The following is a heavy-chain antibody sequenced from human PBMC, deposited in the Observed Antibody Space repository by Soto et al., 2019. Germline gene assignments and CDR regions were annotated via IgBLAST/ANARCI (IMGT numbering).Heavy chain of an antibody. CDR3: ARDASPTVTRYYYYYVMDV. V-gene: IGHV4-4*02. J-gene: IGHJ6*02. CDR2: IYHSGST. Sequence: SENLSLTCAVSGGSISSSNWWSWVRQPPGKGLKWIGEIYHSGSTNYNPSLKSRVTISVDKSKNQFSLKLSSVTAADTAVYYCARDASPTVTRYYYYYVMDVWGQGTTVTVSS. D-gene: IGHD4-17*01. CDR1: GGSISSSNW.